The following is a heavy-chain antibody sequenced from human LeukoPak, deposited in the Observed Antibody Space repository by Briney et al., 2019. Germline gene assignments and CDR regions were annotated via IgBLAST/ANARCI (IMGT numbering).Heavy chain of an antibody. CDR3: VRDFVGPVDF. Sequence: QSGGSLRLSCAASGFIVSNYWMHWVRQAPGKGLVWVSRINEDGSRTDHADNVRGRFTISRDSGKNTLYLQMNSLGAEDTAVYFCVRDFVGPVDFWGQGTQVTVSS. V-gene: IGHV3-74*01. D-gene: IGHD3/OR15-3a*01. CDR2: INEDGSRT. CDR1: GFIVSNYW. J-gene: IGHJ4*02.